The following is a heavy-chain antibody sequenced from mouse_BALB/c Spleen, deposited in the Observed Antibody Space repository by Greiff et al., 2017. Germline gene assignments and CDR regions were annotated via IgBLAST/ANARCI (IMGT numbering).Heavy chain of an antibody. D-gene: IGHD1-2*01. CDR3: ARQGVRRGAY. CDR2: ISSGGSYT. Sequence: EVKLQQSGGDLVKPGGTLKLSCAASGFTFSSYGMSWVRQTPDKRLEWVATISSGGSYTYYPDSVKGRFTISRDNAKNTLYLQMSSLKSEDTAMYYCARQGVRRGAYWGQGTLVTVSA. J-gene: IGHJ3*01. CDR1: GFTFSSYG. V-gene: IGHV5-6*01.